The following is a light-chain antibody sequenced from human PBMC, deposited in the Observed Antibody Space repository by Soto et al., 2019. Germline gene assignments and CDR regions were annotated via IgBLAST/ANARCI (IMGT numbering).Light chain of an antibody. J-gene: IGLJ1*01. CDR1: SSDVGGYDY. V-gene: IGLV2-11*01. CDR2: DVT. Sequence: QSVLTQPRSMSGSPGQSLTISCTGTSSDVGGYDYVSWYQHHPGTVPKLLIYDVTNRPSGVPHRFSGSKSGNTASLTISGLQAEDEADYYCCSYARISTRYVFGTGTKLTVL. CDR3: CSYARISTRYV.